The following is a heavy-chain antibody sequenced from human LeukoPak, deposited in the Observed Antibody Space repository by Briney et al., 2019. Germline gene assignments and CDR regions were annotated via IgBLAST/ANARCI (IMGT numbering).Heavy chain of an antibody. V-gene: IGHV3-11*04. J-gene: IGHJ4*02. D-gene: IGHD2-2*01. CDR3: ARIWGVVVPAAMDY. CDR2: ISSSGSTI. Sequence: GGSLRLSCAASGFTFSDYYMSWIRQAPGKGLEWVSYISSSGSTIYYADSVKGRFTISRDNAKNSLYLQMNSLRDEDTAVYYCARIWGVVVPAAMDYWGQGTLVTVSS. CDR1: GFTFSDYY.